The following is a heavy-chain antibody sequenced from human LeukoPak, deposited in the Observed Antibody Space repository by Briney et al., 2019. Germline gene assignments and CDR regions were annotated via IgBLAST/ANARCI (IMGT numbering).Heavy chain of an antibody. J-gene: IGHJ3*02. V-gene: IGHV3-23*01. Sequence: GGSLRLSCAGSGFTFSTYGMSWVRQAPGKGLEWVSAISGSGGSTYYADSVKGRFTISRDNSKNTLYLQMNSPRAEDTAVYYCAKDRDSSSWYLDAFDIWGQGTMVTVSS. CDR1: GFTFSTYG. D-gene: IGHD6-13*01. CDR3: AKDRDSSSWYLDAFDI. CDR2: ISGSGGST.